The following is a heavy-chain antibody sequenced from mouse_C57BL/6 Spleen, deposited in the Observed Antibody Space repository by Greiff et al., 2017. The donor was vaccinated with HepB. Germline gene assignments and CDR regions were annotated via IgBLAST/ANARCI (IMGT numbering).Heavy chain of an antibody. CDR2: ISYDGSN. CDR3: ARDREDYGSSYFFAY. CDR1: GYSITSGYY. D-gene: IGHD1-1*01. J-gene: IGHJ3*01. Sequence: DVQLQESGPGLVKPSQSLSLTCSVTGYSITSGYYWNWIRQFPGNKLEWMGYISYDGSNNYNPSLKNRISITRDTSKNQFFLKLNSVTTEDTATYYCARDREDYGSSYFFAYWGQGTLVTVSA. V-gene: IGHV3-6*01.